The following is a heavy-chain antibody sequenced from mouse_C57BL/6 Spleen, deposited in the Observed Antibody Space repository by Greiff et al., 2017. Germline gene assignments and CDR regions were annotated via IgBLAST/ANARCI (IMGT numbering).Heavy chain of an antibody. J-gene: IGHJ2*01. D-gene: IGHD3-3*01. CDR2: ISSGGSYT. Sequence: EVNVVESGGDLVKPGGSLKLSCAASGFTFSSYGMSWVRPTPDKRLEWVATISSGGSYTYYPDSVKGRFTISRDNAKNTLYLQMSSLKSEDTAMYYCARGWDYFDYWGQGTTLTVSS. V-gene: IGHV5-6*01. CDR1: GFTFSSYG. CDR3: ARGWDYFDY.